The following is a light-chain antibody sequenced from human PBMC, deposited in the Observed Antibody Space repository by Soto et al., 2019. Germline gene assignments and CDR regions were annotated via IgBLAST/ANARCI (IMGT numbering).Light chain of an antibody. CDR3: QQSYDTPLT. Sequence: DIQMTQSPVSLSASVGERVTITCRASQTISRNLNWYQQKPGKAPKLLIFAASSLQSGVPLRFSGSGSGTDFTLTISSLQPEDFATYYCQQSYDTPLTFGGVTKVEIK. CDR1: QTISRN. J-gene: IGKJ4*01. CDR2: AAS. V-gene: IGKV1-39*01.